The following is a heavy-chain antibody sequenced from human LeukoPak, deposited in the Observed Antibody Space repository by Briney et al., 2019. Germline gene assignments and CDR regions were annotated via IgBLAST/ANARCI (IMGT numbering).Heavy chain of an antibody. D-gene: IGHD2-15*01. Sequence: PGGSLRLSCAASGFTFSSYAMSWVRQAPGKGLEWVSAIRGSGDRTHYADSVKGRFTISRDNSKNTLYLQMNSLRAEDTAVYYCANVVVVAATPDDFDYWGQGTLVTVSS. CDR2: IRGSGDRT. J-gene: IGHJ4*02. CDR1: GFTFSSYA. CDR3: ANVVVVAATPDDFDY. V-gene: IGHV3-23*01.